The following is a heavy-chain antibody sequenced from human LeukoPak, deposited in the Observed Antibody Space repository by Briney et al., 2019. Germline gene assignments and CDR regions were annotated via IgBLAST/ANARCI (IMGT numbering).Heavy chain of an antibody. D-gene: IGHD4-23*01. Sequence: PGGSLRLSCAASGFTFSNYAMSWVRQAPGKGLEWVSAISGNGVSTYYADSVKGRFTISRDNSKNTLYLQVNSLTFEDTAVYYYAKKSPYGGRDYWGQGTLVTVSS. CDR2: ISGNGVST. V-gene: IGHV3-23*01. CDR1: GFTFSNYA. J-gene: IGHJ4*02. CDR3: AKKSPYGGRDY.